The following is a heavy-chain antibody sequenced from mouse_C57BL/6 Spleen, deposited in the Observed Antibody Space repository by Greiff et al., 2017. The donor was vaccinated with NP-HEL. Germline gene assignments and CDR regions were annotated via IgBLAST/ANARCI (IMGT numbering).Heavy chain of an antibody. V-gene: IGHV14-2*01. D-gene: IGHD2-13*01. CDR2: IDPEDGET. CDR3: ARGDGVFAY. CDR1: GFNIKDYY. Sequence: EVQLQQSGAELVKPGASVKLSCTASGFNIKDYYMHWVKLRPEQGLEWIGRIDPEDGETKYAPKFQGKATITADTSSNTAYLQLSSLTSEDTAVYYCARGDGVFAYWGQGTLVTVSA. J-gene: IGHJ3*01.